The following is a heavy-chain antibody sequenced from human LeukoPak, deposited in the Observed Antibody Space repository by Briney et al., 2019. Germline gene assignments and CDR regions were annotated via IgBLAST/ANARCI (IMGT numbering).Heavy chain of an antibody. Sequence: GGSRRLSCAASGFTFSSYWMSWVRQAPGKGLEWVANIKKDGSEKYYVDSVKGRFTISRDNAKNSLYLQMNSLRAEDTAVYYCARVLRGYDILTGYSAIDYWGQGTLVTVSS. CDR3: ARVLRGYDILTGYSAIDY. J-gene: IGHJ4*02. CDR1: GFTFSSYW. D-gene: IGHD3-9*01. V-gene: IGHV3-7*03. CDR2: IKKDGSEK.